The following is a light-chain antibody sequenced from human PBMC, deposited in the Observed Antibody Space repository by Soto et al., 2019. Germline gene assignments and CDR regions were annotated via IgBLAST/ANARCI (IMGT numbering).Light chain of an antibody. CDR3: HQYSNTFRT. J-gene: IGKJ1*01. CDR2: DTS. Sequence: MTQSPSSVSASVGDRVTITFRASQGVSTNLAWYQQKPGQAPRLLIYDTSTRATGVPARFSGSGSGTEFTLTISNLQAEDSAVYHCHQYSNTFRTFGQGTKVDI. CDR1: QGVSTN. V-gene: IGKV3-15*01.